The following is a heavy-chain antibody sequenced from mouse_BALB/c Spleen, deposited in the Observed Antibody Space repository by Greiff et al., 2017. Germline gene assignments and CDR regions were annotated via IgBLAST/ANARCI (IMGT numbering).Heavy chain of an antibody. CDR1: GFNLKDYF. V-gene: IGHV14-4*02. CDR2: IDPENGDT. J-gene: IGHJ2*01. Sequence: VQLQQSGAELVRSGASVKLSCTASGFNLKDYFMHWVKQRPEQGLEWIGWIDPENGDTDYAPKFQGKATMTADTSSNTAYLQLSSLTAGDTAVYYCNPWDYWGQGTTLTVSS. CDR3: NPWDY.